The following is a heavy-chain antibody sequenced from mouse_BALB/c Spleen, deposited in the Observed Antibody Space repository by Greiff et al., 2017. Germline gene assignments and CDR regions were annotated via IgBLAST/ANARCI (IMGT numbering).Heavy chain of an antibody. J-gene: IGHJ2*01. V-gene: IGHV2-3*01. CDR2: IWGDGST. Sequence: VKLMESGPGLVAPSQCLSITCTVSGFSLTSYGVSWVRQPPGKGLEWLGLIWGDGSTNYHSAPISRLFISKDNSKSQVVLKLNSLQADDTATYDCAKGSRGLYFDYWGQGTTLTVSS. CDR1: GFSLTSYG. CDR3: AKGSRGLYFDY.